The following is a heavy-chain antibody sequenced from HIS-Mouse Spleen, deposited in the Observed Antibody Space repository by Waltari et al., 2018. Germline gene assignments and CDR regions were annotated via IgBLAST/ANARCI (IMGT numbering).Heavy chain of an antibody. J-gene: IGHJ4*02. CDR2: INPKRGGT. CDR3: ARDDNWGSLNYFDY. CDR1: GYTFTGYY. V-gene: IGHV1-2*02. D-gene: IGHD7-27*01. Sequence: QVQLVQSGAEVKKPGASVKVSCKASGYTFTGYYMHWVRQAPGQGLEWMGGINPKRGGTSYAQKFQGRVTMTRDTSISTAYMELSRLRSDDTAVYYCARDDNWGSLNYFDYWGQGTLVTVSS.